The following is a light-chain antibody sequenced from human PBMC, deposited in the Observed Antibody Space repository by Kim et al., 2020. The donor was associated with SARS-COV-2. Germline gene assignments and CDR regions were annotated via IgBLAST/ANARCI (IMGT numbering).Light chain of an antibody. CDR3: QQYDAPPFT. CDR2: DAA. CDR1: EDVSDY. V-gene: IGKV1-33*01. J-gene: IGKJ5*01. Sequence: GDRVTITCQASEDVSDYFNWYHQKPGEAPKVLIRDAANLESGVPSRFSRGGYGTEFSLTISSLQPEDMGTYYCQQYDAPPFTFGQGTRLE.